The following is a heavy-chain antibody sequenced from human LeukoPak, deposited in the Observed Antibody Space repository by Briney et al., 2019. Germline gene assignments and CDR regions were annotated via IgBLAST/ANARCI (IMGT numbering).Heavy chain of an antibody. D-gene: IGHD3-16*01. Sequence: PSETLSLTCTVSGGSISSYYWSWIRQPPGKGLEWIGYIYYSGSTNYNPSLKSRVTISVDTSKNQFSLKLSSVTAADTAVYYCARHPFKRNYFDYWGQGTLVTVSS. CDR1: GGSISSYY. V-gene: IGHV4-59*01. CDR3: ARHPFKRNYFDY. CDR2: IYYSGST. J-gene: IGHJ4*02.